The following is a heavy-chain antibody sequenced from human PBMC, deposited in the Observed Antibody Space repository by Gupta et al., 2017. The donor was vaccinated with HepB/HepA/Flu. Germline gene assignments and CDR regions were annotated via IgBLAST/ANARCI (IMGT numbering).Heavy chain of an antibody. V-gene: IGHV3-30*04. J-gene: IGHJ4*02. CDR2: VSYDGWNK. Sequence: QVQLVESGGGVVQPGRSLRLACAASGFTTFSRYAMHWVRQAPGEGLEWVADVSYDGWNKFYADSVKGRFTISRDNSKNTLYLQMNSLRAEDTAVYYCAREVEGLDYWGQGTLVTVSS. CDR1: GFTTFSRYA. CDR3: AREVEGLDY.